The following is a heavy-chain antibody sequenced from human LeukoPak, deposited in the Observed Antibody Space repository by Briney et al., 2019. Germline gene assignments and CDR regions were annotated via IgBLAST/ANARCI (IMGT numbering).Heavy chain of an antibody. D-gene: IGHD6-19*01. J-gene: IGHJ6*03. V-gene: IGHV4-39*01. CDR2: IYNTGNT. CDR1: GGSISSSSYY. CDR3: ARHAAVRGGWYRGYYYYYMDV. Sequence: SETLSLTCTVSGGSISSSSYYWGWIRQPPGKGLEWIGSIYNTGNTYYNPSLKNRVTISVDTSKNQFSLRLSSVTATDTAVYYCARHAAVRGGWYRGYYYYYMDVWGKGTTVTVSS.